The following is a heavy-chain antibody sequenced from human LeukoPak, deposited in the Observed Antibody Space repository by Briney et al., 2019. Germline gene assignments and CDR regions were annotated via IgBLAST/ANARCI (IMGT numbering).Heavy chain of an antibody. CDR2: IYHSGST. V-gene: IGHV4-34*01. J-gene: IGHJ4*02. D-gene: IGHD6-13*01. CDR3: ARDSSSWYFDY. CDR1: GGSFSGYY. Sequence: SETLSLTCAVYGGSFSGYYWSWIRQPPGKGLEWIGEIYHSGSTNYNPSLKSRVTISVDKSKNQFSLKLSSVTAADTAVYYCARDSSSWYFDYWGQGTLVTVSS.